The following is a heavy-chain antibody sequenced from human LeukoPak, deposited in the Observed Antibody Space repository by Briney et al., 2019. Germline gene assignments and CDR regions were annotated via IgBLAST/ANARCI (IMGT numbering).Heavy chain of an antibody. D-gene: IGHD6-13*01. J-gene: IGHJ4*02. CDR2: ISAYNGNT. CDR3: ARELGIAAAGALDY. Sequence: GASVKVSCKASGHTFTSYGISWVRQAPGHGLEWMGWISAYNGNTNYAQKLQGRVTMTTDTSTSTAYMELRSLRSDDTAVYYCARELGIAAAGALDYWGQGTLVTVSS. V-gene: IGHV1-18*01. CDR1: GHTFTSYG.